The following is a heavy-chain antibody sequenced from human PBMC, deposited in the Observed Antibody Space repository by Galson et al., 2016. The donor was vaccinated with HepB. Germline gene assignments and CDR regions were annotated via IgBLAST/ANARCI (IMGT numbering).Heavy chain of an antibody. CDR3: ARAGYFFDGSAYSPDAFDV. D-gene: IGHD3-22*01. Sequence: SETLSLTCTVSGGSISLSYWSWIRQPPGKGLEWIGYIYSSGRTNYNPSLKSRVTISVDTSKNQFSLWLSYGTAADTAVFYCARAGYFFDGSAYSPDAFDVWGQGTVVTVSS. CDR2: IYSSGRT. J-gene: IGHJ3*01. CDR1: GGSISLSY. V-gene: IGHV4-59*01.